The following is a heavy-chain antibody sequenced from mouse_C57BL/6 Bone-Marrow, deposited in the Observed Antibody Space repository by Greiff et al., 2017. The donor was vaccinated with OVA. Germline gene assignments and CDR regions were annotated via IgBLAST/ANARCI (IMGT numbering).Heavy chain of an antibody. CDR2: IYPGDGDT. D-gene: IGHD2-1*01. V-gene: IGHV1-82*01. CDR3: ARNYGSCGWYFDV. CDR1: GYAFSSSW. Sequence: LVKPGASVKISCKASGYAFSSSWMNWVKQRPGKGHEWIGRIYPGDGDTNYNGKFKGKATLTADKSSSTAYMQLSSLTSEDSAVYYCARNYGSCGWYFDVWGTGTTVTVSS. J-gene: IGHJ1*03.